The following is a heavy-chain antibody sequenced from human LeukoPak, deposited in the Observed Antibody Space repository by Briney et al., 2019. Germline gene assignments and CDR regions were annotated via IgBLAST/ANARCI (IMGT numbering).Heavy chain of an antibody. CDR2: IYYSGST. CDR1: GGSISSYY. D-gene: IGHD6-19*01. CDR3: ARGRKQWLPPGWGFDP. J-gene: IGHJ5*02. V-gene: IGHV4-59*01. Sequence: SETLSLTCTVSGGSISSYYWSWIRQPPGKGLEWIGYIYYSGSTNYNPSLKSRVTISVDTSKNQSSLKLSSVTAADTAVYYCARGRKQWLPPGWGFDPWGQGTLATVSS.